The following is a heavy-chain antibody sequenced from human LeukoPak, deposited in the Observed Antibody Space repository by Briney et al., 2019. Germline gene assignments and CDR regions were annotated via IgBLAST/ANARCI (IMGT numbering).Heavy chain of an antibody. CDR1: GFTFSSYA. J-gene: IGHJ4*02. Sequence: GGSLRLSCAASGFTFSSYAMSWVRQAPGKGLEWVSAISGSGGSTYYADSVKGRFTISRDNSKNTLYLQMNSLRAEDTAVYYCAKSAYYYDSSGYYFVYWGQGTLVTVAS. D-gene: IGHD3-22*01. V-gene: IGHV3-23*01. CDR3: AKSAYYYDSSGYYFVY. CDR2: ISGSGGST.